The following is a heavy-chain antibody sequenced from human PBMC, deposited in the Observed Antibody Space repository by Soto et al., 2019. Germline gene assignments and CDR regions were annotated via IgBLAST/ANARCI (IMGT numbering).Heavy chain of an antibody. CDR1: GFTFSSYS. J-gene: IGHJ4*02. V-gene: IGHV3-21*01. CDR3: GRELINGGGDSGSYQTLYFFDY. CDR2: ISSRSSYI. Sequence: EVQLVESGGGLVKPGGSLRLSCAASGFTFSSYSMNWVRQAPGKGLEWVSSISSRSSYIYYADSVKGRFTISRDNAKNYLYLHMNSLRAEDTAVDYCGRELINGGGDSGSYQTLYFFDYRGPGTPVTVSS. D-gene: IGHD1-26*01.